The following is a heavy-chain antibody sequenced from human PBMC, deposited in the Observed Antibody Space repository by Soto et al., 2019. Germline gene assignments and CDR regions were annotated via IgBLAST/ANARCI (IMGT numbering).Heavy chain of an antibody. J-gene: IGHJ4*02. CDR3: VYGDRDY. V-gene: IGHV3-30*03. Sequence: PGGSLRLSCASSGFTFSSYGMHWVRQAPGKGLEWVAVISYDGSNKYYADSVKGRFTISRDNSKNTLYLQMNSLRAEDTAVYYCVYGDRDYWGQGTLVTGSS. CDR2: ISYDGSNK. D-gene: IGHD4-17*01. CDR1: GFTFSSYG.